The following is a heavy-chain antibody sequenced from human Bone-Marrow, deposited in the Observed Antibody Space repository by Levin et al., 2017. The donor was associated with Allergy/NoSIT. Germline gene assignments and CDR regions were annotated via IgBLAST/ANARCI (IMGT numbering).Heavy chain of an antibody. CDR3: VRMQYDRKWNYDYCDN. V-gene: IGHV2-70*01. Sequence: TLSLTCTFSGFSLSTTGMCVSWIRQPPGKALEWLALIDWDDGKYYTPSLKTRLAISKDTSQNHVVLTMSNMDHVDTATYYCVRMQYDRKWNYDYCDNWGQGTLVTVSS. J-gene: IGHJ4*02. CDR2: IDWDDGK. CDR1: GFSLSTTGMC. D-gene: IGHD1-7*01.